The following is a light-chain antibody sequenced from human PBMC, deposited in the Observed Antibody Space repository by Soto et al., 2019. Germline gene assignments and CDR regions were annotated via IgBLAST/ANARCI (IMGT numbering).Light chain of an antibody. CDR3: LQHTSYPWT. J-gene: IGKJ1*01. Sequence: DIQMTQSPSAKSASVGDRVTITCRASQGISKYLAWFQQKPGKVPKRLIYAASSLQSGVPARFSGSGSGTECTLTISSLQPEDFVTYYCLQHTSYPWTFGQGTKVEIK. CDR1: QGISKY. CDR2: AAS. V-gene: IGKV1-17*03.